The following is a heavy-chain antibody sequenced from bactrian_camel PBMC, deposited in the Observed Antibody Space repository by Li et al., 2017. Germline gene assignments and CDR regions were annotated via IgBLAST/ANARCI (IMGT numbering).Heavy chain of an antibody. CDR3: AAGGCYYSDYDVPWPQGQVSLQSHEYKS. V-gene: IGHV3S63*01. Sequence: VESGGGSVQAGGSLRLSCTISGFTFDDFEMGWYRQVSGNECELVSTISSDGSTYYDDSVKGRFTISQDNAKNTVYLQMNALQLEDTAMYYCAAGGCYYSDYDVPWPQGQVSLQSHEYKSWGQGTQVTVS. CDR1: GFTFDDFE. D-gene: IGHD4*01. CDR2: ISSDGST. J-gene: IGHJ4*01.